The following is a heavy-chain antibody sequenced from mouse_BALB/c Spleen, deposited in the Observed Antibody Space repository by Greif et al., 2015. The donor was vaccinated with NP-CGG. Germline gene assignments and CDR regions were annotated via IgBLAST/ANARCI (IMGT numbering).Heavy chain of an antibody. CDR1: GVSLTSYG. CDR2: IWAGGST. J-gene: IGHJ4*01. CDR3: GSSAIDC. D-gene: IGHD1-1*01. Sequence: VNVAESGPGLVAPSQSLSITCTVSGVSLTSYGVHWVRQPPGKGLEWLGVIWAGGSTNYNSALMSRLSISKDNPKSQVFSKMNSLRTDDRALYYCGSSAIDCWRQGPSATVSS. V-gene: IGHV2-9*02.